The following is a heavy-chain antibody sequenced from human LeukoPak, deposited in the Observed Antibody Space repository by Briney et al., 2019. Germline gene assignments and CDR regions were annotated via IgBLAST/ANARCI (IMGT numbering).Heavy chain of an antibody. D-gene: IGHD6-13*01. J-gene: IGHJ3*02. V-gene: IGHV3-7*01. Sequence: GGSLRLSCAASGFNFSSHWMSWVRQAPGKGLEWVANINQDGSEKNNVDSVKGRFTISRDNAKNSLYLQMNSLRAEDTAVYYCARDKGYSSSFGAFDIWGQGTMVTVSS. CDR1: GFNFSSHW. CDR3: ARDKGYSSSFGAFDI. CDR2: INQDGSEK.